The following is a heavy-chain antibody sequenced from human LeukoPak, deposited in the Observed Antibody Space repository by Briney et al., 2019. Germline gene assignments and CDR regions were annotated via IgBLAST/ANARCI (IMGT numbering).Heavy chain of an antibody. CDR3: ARNFDMKGFDP. Sequence: VKVSCQASGYTFTSYYMNWVRPAPGQGLEWMGWINSDSGFTKYAQKFQGRVTMTRDTSITTVYMDLTRLTSDDTAVYYCARNFDMKGFDPWGQGTLVTVSS. D-gene: IGHD3-9*01. J-gene: IGHJ5*02. V-gene: IGHV1-2*02. CDR2: INSDSGFT. CDR1: GYTFTSYY.